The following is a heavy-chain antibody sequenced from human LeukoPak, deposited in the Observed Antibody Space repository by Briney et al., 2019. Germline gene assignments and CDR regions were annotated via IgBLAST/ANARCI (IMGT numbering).Heavy chain of an antibody. CDR1: GFTFSSYG. Sequence: GGSLRLSCAASGFTFSSYGMHWVRQAPGKGLEWVAVISYDGSNKYYADSVKGRFTISRDNSKNTLHLQMNSLRAEDTAVYYCAKVLLRLGELSPFDYWGQGTLVTVSS. D-gene: IGHD3-16*02. J-gene: IGHJ4*02. CDR3: AKVLLRLGELSPFDY. CDR2: ISYDGSNK. V-gene: IGHV3-30*18.